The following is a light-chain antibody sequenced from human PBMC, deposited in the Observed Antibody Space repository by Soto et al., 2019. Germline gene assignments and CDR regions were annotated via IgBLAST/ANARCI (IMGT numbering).Light chain of an antibody. CDR2: DAS. V-gene: IGKV3-11*01. CDR3: QHFNDYSGT. J-gene: IGKJ1*01. CDR1: QSINNY. Sequence: EIVLAQSPVTPSLSPGERATLSCRASQSINNYLAWYQQKPGQAPRLLIYDASNRATGIPARFSGSGSGTDFTLTISSLQPDDFATYYCQHFNDYSGTFGQGTKVDI.